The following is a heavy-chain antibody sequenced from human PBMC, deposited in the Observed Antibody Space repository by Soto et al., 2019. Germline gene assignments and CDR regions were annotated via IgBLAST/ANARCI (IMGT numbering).Heavy chain of an antibody. V-gene: IGHV1-2*02. CDR3: AREGRGRTSKYNWFDP. CDR2: INPSSGGT. J-gene: IGHJ5*02. D-gene: IGHD2-2*01. CDR1: GYTFTGYY. Sequence: ASVKVSCKASGYTFTGYYMHWVRQAPAQGLEWMGWINPSSGGTNYAQKFQGRVTMTRDTSISTAYMELSRLRSDDTAVYYCAREGRGRTSKYNWFDPWGQGTLVTVSS.